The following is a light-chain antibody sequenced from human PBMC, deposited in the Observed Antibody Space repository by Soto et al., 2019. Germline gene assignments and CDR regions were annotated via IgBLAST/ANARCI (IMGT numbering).Light chain of an antibody. CDR2: GNN. CDR3: QSYDSSLSGAV. V-gene: IGLV1-40*01. CDR1: SSNIGAGYD. Sequence: QSVLTQPPSVSGAPGQRVTISCTGNSSNIGAGYDVHWYQQLPGTAPKLLIYGNNKRPSGVPDRFSGSKSGTSASLAITGLQAEDEADYYRQSYDSSLSGAVFGGGTQLTVL. J-gene: IGLJ2*01.